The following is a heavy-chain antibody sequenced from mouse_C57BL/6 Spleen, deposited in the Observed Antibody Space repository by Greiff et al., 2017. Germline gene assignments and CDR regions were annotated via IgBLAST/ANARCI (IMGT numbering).Heavy chain of an antibody. V-gene: IGHV1-80*01. CDR1: GYAFSSYW. CDR2: IYPGDGDT. Sequence: QVHVKQSGAELVKPGASVKISCKASGYAFSSYWMNWVKQRPGKGLEWIGQIYPGDGDTNYNGKFKGKATLTADKSSSTAYMQLSSLTSEDSAVYFCARRDLVGYYVDYWGQGTSVTVSS. D-gene: IGHD2-3*01. J-gene: IGHJ4*01. CDR3: ARRDLVGYYVDY.